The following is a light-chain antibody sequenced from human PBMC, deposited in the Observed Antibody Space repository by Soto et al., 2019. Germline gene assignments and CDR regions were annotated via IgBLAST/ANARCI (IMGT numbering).Light chain of an antibody. J-gene: IGKJ4*01. V-gene: IGKV3-20*01. CDR2: DAS. CDR1: QSVGSY. CDR3: QQYGSSRT. Sequence: EIVLTQSPATLSLSPGERATLSCRASQSVGSYLSWYQHKPGQAPRLLISDASNRATGIPDRFSGSGSGTDFTLTISRLEPEDFAVYYCQQYGSSRTFGGGTKVDIK.